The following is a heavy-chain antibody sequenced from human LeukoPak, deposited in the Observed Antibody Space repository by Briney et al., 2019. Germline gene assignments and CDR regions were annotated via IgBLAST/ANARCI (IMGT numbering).Heavy chain of an antibody. Sequence: VASVKVSCKASGGTFSSYAISWVRQAPGQGLEWMGGIIPIFGTANYAQKFQGRVTITTDESTSTAYMELSSLRSEDTAVYYCARHHLPAAQVGYYYYYMDVWGKGTTVTVSS. J-gene: IGHJ6*03. CDR3: ARHHLPAAQVGYYYYYMDV. CDR1: GGTFSSYA. V-gene: IGHV1-69*05. CDR2: IIPIFGTA. D-gene: IGHD2-2*01.